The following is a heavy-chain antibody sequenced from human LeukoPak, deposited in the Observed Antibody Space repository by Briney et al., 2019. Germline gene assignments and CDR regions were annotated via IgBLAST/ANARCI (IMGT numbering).Heavy chain of an antibody. D-gene: IGHD3-22*01. CDR1: GGSISSSDYY. V-gene: IGHV4-39*01. J-gene: IGHJ4*02. CDR2: IHYSGST. CDR3: ARHRPPRTYYYDSSPGFFDY. Sequence: SETLSLTCTVSGGSISSSDYYWGWIRQPPGEGLEWIGTIHYSGSTYYNPSLKGRVTISVDTSKNQFSLKLSSVTAADTAMFYCARHRPPRTYYYDSSPGFFDYWGQGAVLTVSS.